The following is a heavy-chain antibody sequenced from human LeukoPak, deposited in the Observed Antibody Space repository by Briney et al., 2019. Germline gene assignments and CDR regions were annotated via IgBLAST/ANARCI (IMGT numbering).Heavy chain of an antibody. CDR3: ARVPNSSGWYYFDY. Sequence: SETLSLTCTVSGGSISSYYWSWIRQPAGKGLEWIGRIYTSGSTNYNPSLKSRVTMSVDTSKNQFSLKLSSVTAVDTAVYYCARVPNSSGWYYFDYWGQGTLVTVSS. D-gene: IGHD6-19*01. V-gene: IGHV4-4*07. J-gene: IGHJ4*02. CDR2: IYTSGST. CDR1: GGSISSYY.